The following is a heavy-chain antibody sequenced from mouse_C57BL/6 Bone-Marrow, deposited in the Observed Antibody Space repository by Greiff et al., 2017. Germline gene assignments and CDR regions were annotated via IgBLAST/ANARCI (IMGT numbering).Heavy chain of an antibody. CDR1: GYTFTSYW. CDR2: IHPNSGST. Sequence: QVQLKESGAELVKPGASVKLSCKASGYTFTSYWMHWVKQRPGQGLEWIGMIHPNSGSTNYNEKFKSKATLTVDKSSSTAYMQLSSLTSEDSAVYYCARGNGNYVAYWGQGTLVTVSA. CDR3: ARGNGNYVAY. V-gene: IGHV1-64*01. J-gene: IGHJ3*01. D-gene: IGHD2-1*01.